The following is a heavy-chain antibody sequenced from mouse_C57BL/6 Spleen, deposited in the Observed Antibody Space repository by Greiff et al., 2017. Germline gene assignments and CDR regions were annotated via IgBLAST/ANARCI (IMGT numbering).Heavy chain of an antibody. V-gene: IGHV1-55*01. Sequence: QVHVKQPGAELVKPGASVKMSCKASGYTFTSYWITWVKQRPGQGLEWIGDIYPGSGSTNYNEKFKSKAILTVDTSSSTAYMQLSSLTSEDSAVYYCATGDYTKAMDYWGQGTSVTVSS. D-gene: IGHD2-12*01. CDR1: GYTFTSYW. CDR2: IYPGSGST. J-gene: IGHJ4*01. CDR3: ATGDYTKAMDY.